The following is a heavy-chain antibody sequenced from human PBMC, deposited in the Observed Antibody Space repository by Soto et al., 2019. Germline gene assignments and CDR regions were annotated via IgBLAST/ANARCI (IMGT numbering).Heavy chain of an antibody. CDR3: ARDGGTPSYYYGMDV. D-gene: IGHD3-16*01. Sequence: ASVKVSCKASGYPFTSSDINWVRQATGQGLEWMGWMNPNSGNTGYAQKFQGRVTMTRNTSINTAYMELSSLRSEDTAVYYCARDGGTPSYYYGMDVWGQGTTVTVSS. CDR1: GYPFTSSD. J-gene: IGHJ6*02. CDR2: MNPNSGNT. V-gene: IGHV1-8*01.